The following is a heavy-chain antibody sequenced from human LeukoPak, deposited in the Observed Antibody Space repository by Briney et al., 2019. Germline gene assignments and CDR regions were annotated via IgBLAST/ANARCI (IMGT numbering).Heavy chain of an antibody. CDR2: IWYDGSNK. CDR1: GFTFSSYG. CDR3: ARDGPGGDGYRLGDH. Sequence: GGSLRLSCAASGFTFSSYGMHWGRQAPGKGLEWVAVIWYDGSNKYYADSVKGRFTISRDNSKNTLYLQMNSLRAEDTAVYYCARDGPGGDGYRLGDHWGQGTLVTVSS. J-gene: IGHJ4*02. D-gene: IGHD5-24*01. V-gene: IGHV3-33*01.